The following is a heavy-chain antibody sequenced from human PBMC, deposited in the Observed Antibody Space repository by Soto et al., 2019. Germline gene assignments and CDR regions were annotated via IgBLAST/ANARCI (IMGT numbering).Heavy chain of an antibody. CDR1: GFTFSSYG. D-gene: IGHD5-12*01. Sequence: QVQLVESGGGVVQPGRSLRLSCAASGFTFSSYGMQWVRQAPGKGLEWVAVISYDGSNKYYADSVKGRLTISRDNSENPLYLQRNSLRGEDTAVYYCAKDNGSVCDWLRVGEASDIRGQGTMDTVSS. V-gene: IGHV3-30*18. J-gene: IGHJ3*02. CDR2: ISYDGSNK. CDR3: AKDNGSVCDWLRVGEASDI.